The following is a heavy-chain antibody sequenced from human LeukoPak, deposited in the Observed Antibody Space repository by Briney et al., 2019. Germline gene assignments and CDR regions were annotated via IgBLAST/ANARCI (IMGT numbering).Heavy chain of an antibody. D-gene: IGHD6-19*01. CDR1: GFTFSSYA. Sequence: GGSLRLSCAASGFTFSSYAMSWVRQAPGKGLEWVSGISASAAGTYFADSVKGRFTISRDKSKNTLYLQMNSLRAEDTAVYYYAKVWGAAVAGPNDYWGQGTLVTVSS. CDR3: AKVWGAAVAGPNDY. V-gene: IGHV3-23*01. J-gene: IGHJ4*02. CDR2: ISASAAGT.